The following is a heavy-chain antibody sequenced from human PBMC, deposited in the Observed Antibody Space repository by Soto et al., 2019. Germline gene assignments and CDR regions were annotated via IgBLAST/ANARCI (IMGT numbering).Heavy chain of an antibody. CDR1: GGTFSSYT. Sequence: SVKVSCKASGGTFSSYTISWVRQAPGQGLEWMGRIIPILGIANSVKGRFTISRDNSKNTLYLQMGSLRAEDMAVYYCAREMATISDGDAFDIWGQGTMVTVSS. CDR3: AREMATISDGDAFDI. J-gene: IGHJ3*02. V-gene: IGHV1-69*04. CDR2: IIPILGIA. D-gene: IGHD5-12*01.